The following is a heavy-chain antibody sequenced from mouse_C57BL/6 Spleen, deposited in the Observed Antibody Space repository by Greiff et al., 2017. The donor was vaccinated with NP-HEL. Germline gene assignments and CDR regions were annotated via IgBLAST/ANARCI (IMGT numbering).Heavy chain of an antibody. D-gene: IGHD3-3*01. V-gene: IGHV1-26*01. CDR2: INPNNGGT. CDR1: GYTFTDYY. J-gene: IGHJ2*01. Sequence: EVQLQQSGPELVKPGASVKISCKASGYTFTDYYMNWVKQSHGKSLEWLGDINPNNGGTSYNQKFKGKATLTVDKSSSTAYMELRSLTSEDSAVYYCARRGWDYFDYWGQGTTLTVSS. CDR3: ARRGWDYFDY.